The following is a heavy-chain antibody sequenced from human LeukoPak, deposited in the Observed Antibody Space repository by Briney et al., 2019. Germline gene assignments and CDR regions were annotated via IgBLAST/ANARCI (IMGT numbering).Heavy chain of an antibody. CDR3: AGKVVPAYYYYMDV. CDR1: GGSISSGSYY. V-gene: IGHV4-61*02. J-gene: IGHJ6*03. D-gene: IGHD2-2*01. Sequence: PSETLSLTCTVSGGSISSGSYYWSWIRQPAGKGLEWIGRIYTSGSTNYNPSLKSRVTISVDTSKNQFSLKLSSVTAADTAVYYCAGKVVPAYYYYMDVWGKGTTVTVSS. CDR2: IYTSGST.